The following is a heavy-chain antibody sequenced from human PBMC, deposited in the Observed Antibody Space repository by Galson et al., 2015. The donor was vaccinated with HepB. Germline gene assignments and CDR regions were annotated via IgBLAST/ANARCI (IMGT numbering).Heavy chain of an antibody. J-gene: IGHJ1*01. CDR2: ISYDGSNK. D-gene: IGHD2-2*02. CDR1: GFTFSSYG. Sequence: SLRLSCAASGFTFSSYGMHWVRQAPGKGLEWVAVISYDGSNKYYADSVKGRFTISRDNSKNTLYLQMNSLRAEDTAVYYCARVRCSSTSCYKGYFQHWGQGTLVTVSS. V-gene: IGHV3-30*03. CDR3: ARVRCSSTSCYKGYFQH.